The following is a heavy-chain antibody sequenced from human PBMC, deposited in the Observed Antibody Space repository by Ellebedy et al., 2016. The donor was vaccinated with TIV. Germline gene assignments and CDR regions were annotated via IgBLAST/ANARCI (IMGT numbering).Heavy chain of an antibody. D-gene: IGHD3-9*01. J-gene: IGHJ4*02. Sequence: YADSVKSRFTISRDNSKNTLYLQMNSLRAEDTAVYYCAKDALRYRMGGPKVEYYFDYWGQGTLVTVSS. CDR3: AKDALRYRMGGPKVEYYFDY. V-gene: IGHV3-23*01.